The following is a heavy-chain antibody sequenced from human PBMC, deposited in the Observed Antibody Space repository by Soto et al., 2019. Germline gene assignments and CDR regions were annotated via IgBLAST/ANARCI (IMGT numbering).Heavy chain of an antibody. CDR3: ASSEMSIAAAGNDAFDI. J-gene: IGHJ3*02. CDR1: GFTVSSNY. D-gene: IGHD6-13*01. CDR2: IYSGGST. V-gene: IGHV3-53*04. Sequence: GGSLRLSCTASGFTVSSNYMSWVRQAQGKGLEWVSVIYSGGSTYYADSVKGRFTISRHNSKNTLYLQMNSLRAEDTAVYYCASSEMSIAAAGNDAFDIWGQGTMVTVSS.